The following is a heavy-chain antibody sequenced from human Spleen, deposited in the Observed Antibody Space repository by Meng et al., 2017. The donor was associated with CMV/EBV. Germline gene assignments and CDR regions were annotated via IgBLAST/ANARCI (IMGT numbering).Heavy chain of an antibody. D-gene: IGHD3-22*01. CDR3: TRDLVGYDAFDI. V-gene: IGHV1-46*01. Sequence: ASVKVSCKASGYSFITYYIHWVRQAPGQGLEWMGRINPDGETKTYAQKFQDRVTLTSDTSTSTVYMELSSLRSEDTAVYYCTRDLVGYDAFDIWGQGTMVTVS. CDR1: GYSFITYY. CDR2: INPDGETK. J-gene: IGHJ3*02.